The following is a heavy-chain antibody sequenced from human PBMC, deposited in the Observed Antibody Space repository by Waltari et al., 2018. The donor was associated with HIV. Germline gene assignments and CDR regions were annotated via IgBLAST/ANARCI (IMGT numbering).Heavy chain of an antibody. D-gene: IGHD3-10*01. CDR2: INHRGST. Sequence: QVQLQQWGAGLLKPSETLSLTCAVYGGSCSGYYWSWLRQPPGKGLEWIGEINHRGSTTYNPSLKSRVTISVDTSKNQFSLKLSSVTAADTAVYYCARGARIYGSGTHFDYWGQGTLVTVSS. CDR3: ARGARIYGSGTHFDY. V-gene: IGHV4-34*01. CDR1: GGSCSGYY. J-gene: IGHJ4*02.